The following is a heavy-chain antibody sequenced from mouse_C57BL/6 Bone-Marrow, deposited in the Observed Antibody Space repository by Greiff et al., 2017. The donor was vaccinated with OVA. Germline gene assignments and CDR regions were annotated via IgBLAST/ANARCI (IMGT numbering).Heavy chain of an antibody. CDR2: IYPGGGYT. Sequence: QVQLQQSGAELVRPGTSVKMSCKASGYTFTNYWIGWAKQRPGHGLEWIGDIYPGGGYTNYNEKFKGKATLTADKSSSTAYMQFSSLRSEDAAIYYCARITTVVATWYFDVWGTGTTVTVSS. CDR3: ARITTVVATWYFDV. V-gene: IGHV1-63*01. J-gene: IGHJ1*03. D-gene: IGHD1-1*01. CDR1: GYTFTNYW.